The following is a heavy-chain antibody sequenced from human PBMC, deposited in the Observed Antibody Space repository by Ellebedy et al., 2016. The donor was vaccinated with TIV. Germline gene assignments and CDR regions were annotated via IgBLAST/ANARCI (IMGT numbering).Heavy chain of an antibody. CDR3: GRGHYGLDV. J-gene: IGHJ6*02. Sequence: GESLKISCAASGFTVITSSMNWVRQAPGKGLEWVAHMNPDGSEKDYLDSVRGRFSISRDNAKSSLYLQMNSLRVEDTAVYYCGRGHYGLDVWGQGTLVTVSS. CDR2: MNPDGSEK. CDR1: GFTVITSS. V-gene: IGHV3-7*01.